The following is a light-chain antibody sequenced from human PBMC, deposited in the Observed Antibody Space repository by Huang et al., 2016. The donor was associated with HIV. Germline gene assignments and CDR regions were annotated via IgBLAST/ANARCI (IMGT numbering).Light chain of an antibody. J-gene: IGKJ4*01. V-gene: IGKV1-33*01. CDR1: QDISNY. CDR2: YAS. CDR3: QQYDNLLT. Sequence: DIQMTQSPSSLSASVGDRVTIACQASQDISNYLSWYQQKPGKAPRLLNYYASNLEPGVPSRFSGSGSGRHFTFTISSLQPEDIATYYCQQYDNLLTFGGGTKVEIK.